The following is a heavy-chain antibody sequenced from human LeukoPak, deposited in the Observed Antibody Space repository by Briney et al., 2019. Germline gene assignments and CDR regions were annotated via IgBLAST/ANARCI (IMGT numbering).Heavy chain of an antibody. D-gene: IGHD2-21*01. CDR2: ISRRSGAT. Sequence: ASVKVSCKASGSIFSDYYMHWVRQVPGRGCEWLGWISRRSGATKIAPKFQRRVTLTRDISISTAYVELTNLAPDDTAVYYCVSWAGGNSDVASFDFWGQGTLVLVSS. CDR3: VSWAGGNSDVASFDF. CDR1: GSIFSDYY. V-gene: IGHV1-2*02. J-gene: IGHJ4*02.